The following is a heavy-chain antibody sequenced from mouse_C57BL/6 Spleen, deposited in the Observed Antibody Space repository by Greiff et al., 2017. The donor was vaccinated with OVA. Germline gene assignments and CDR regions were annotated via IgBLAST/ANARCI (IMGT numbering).Heavy chain of an antibody. J-gene: IGHJ2*01. CDR1: GYTFTSYW. V-gene: IGHV1-50*01. CDR2: IDPSDSYT. D-gene: IGHD2-14*01. Sequence: QVQLQQSGAELVKPGASVKLSCKASGYTFTSYWMQWVKQRPGQGLEWIGEIDPSDSYTNYNQKFKGKATLTVDTSSSTAYMQLSSLTSEDSAVYYCAREARLFDYWGQGTTRTVSS. CDR3: AREARLFDY.